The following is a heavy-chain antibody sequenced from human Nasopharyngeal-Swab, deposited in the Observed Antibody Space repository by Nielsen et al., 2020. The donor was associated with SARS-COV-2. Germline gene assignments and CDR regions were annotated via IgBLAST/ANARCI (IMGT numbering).Heavy chain of an antibody. CDR3: ASDSRY. CDR1: GFTFSDYT. CDR2: ISSSGSYM. D-gene: IGHD2-2*01. V-gene: IGHV3-21*01. Sequence: GGSLRLSCAASGFTFSDYTMNWVRQAPGQGLEWVSSISSSGSYMYYTDSVKGRFTMSRANAKNSLYLQMNSLRAEDTAVYYCASDSRYWGQGTLVTVSS. J-gene: IGHJ4*02.